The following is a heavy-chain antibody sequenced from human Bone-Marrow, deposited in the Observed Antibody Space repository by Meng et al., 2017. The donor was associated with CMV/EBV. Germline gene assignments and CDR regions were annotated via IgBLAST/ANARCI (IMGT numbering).Heavy chain of an antibody. Sequence: ASVKVSCKASGYTFTGYYMHWVRQAPGQGLEWMGWINPNSGGTNYAQKFQGRVTMTRDTSISTAYMELSRLRSDDTAVYYCARDSLAACPQYSFDYWGQGTLVTVSS. CDR3: ARDSLAACPQYSFDY. D-gene: IGHD6-6*01. CDR2: INPNSGGT. CDR1: GYTFTGYY. V-gene: IGHV1-2*02. J-gene: IGHJ4*02.